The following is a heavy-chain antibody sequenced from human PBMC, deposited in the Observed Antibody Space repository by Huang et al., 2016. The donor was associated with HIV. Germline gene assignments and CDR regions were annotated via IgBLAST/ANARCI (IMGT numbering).Heavy chain of an antibody. CDR1: GFTFSTFG. J-gene: IGHJ4*02. CDR2: MRNDGSNK. Sequence: QVQLVESGGGVVQPGGSLRLSCAASGFTFSTFGIHWVRQAPGKGLEWVAFMRNDGSNKYYADSVKGRFTISRDNSKNTMYLQMNSLRTEDTAVYYCAKDRNWSDEAIDYWGQGTLVTVSS. CDR3: AKDRNWSDEAIDY. V-gene: IGHV3-30*02. D-gene: IGHD1-1*01.